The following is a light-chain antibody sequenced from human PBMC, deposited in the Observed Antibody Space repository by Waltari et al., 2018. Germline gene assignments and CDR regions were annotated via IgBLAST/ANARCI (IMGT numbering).Light chain of an antibody. V-gene: IGKV3-20*01. CDR1: QGVSSSY. CDR3: QQYGNSRGS. Sequence: GTLPCRASQGVSSSYLAWYQQKPGQAPRLLICGASNRATDIPDRFTGSGSGTDFTLTINRLEPEDFAVYYCQQYGNSRGSFGQGTKLEIK. J-gene: IGKJ2*03. CDR2: GAS.